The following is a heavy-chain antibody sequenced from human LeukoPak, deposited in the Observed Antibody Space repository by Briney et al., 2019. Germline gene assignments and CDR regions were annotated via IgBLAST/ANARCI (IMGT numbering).Heavy chain of an antibody. CDR3: ARVHYSGYYYYMDV. Sequence: SETLSLTCTVSGGSISSYYGSWIRQPPGKGLEWVGYIYYSGSTNYNPSLKSRVTISIDTSKNQFSLKLSSVTAADTAVYYCARVHYSGYYYYMDVWGQGTTVTVSS. V-gene: IGHV4-59*01. D-gene: IGHD1-26*01. CDR2: IYYSGST. J-gene: IGHJ6*03. CDR1: GGSISSYY.